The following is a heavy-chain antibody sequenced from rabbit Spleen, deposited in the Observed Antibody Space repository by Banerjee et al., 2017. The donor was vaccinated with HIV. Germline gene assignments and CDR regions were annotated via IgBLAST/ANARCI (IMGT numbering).Heavy chain of an antibody. Sequence: QSLEESGGDLVKPGASLTLTCIASGVSFSGSSYMCWVRQAPGKGLEWIACIDTGSSGFTYFASWAKGRFTISKASSTTVTLQMTSLTDADTATYFCARDAATSFSSYGMDLWGQGTLVTVS. CDR2: IDTGSSGFT. J-gene: IGHJ6*01. D-gene: IGHD8-1*01. CDR3: ARDAATSFSSYGMDL. CDR1: GVSFSGSSY. V-gene: IGHV1S40*01.